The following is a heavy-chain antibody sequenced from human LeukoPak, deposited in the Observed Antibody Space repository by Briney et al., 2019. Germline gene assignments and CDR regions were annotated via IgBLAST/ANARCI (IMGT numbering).Heavy chain of an antibody. J-gene: IGHJ4*02. Sequence: PGGSLRLSCAASGFTFNTYAMSWVRQAPGRGLEWASGISVGSVSTKYADSVQGRFTISRDSSKNTLSLQMNSLRAEDTAVYYCAKRSYDPLYYFDYWGQGTLVTVSS. D-gene: IGHD3-16*01. CDR1: GFTFNTYA. V-gene: IGHV3-23*01. CDR2: ISVGSVST. CDR3: AKRSYDPLYYFDY.